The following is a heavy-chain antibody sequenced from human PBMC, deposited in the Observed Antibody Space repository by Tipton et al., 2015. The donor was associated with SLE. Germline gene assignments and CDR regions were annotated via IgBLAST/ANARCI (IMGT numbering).Heavy chain of an antibody. Sequence: TLSLTCTVSGGSISSYYWSWIRQPAGKGLEWIGRIYTSGSTNYNPSLKSRVAISVDTSKNQFSLKLSSVTAADTAVYYCARRRVISDAFDIWGQGTMVTVSS. V-gene: IGHV4-4*07. CDR2: IYTSGST. CDR1: GGSISSYY. J-gene: IGHJ3*02. D-gene: IGHD3-22*01. CDR3: ARRRVISDAFDI.